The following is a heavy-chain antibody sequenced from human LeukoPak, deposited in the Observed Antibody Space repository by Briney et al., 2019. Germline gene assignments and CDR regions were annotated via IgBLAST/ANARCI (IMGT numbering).Heavy chain of an antibody. Sequence: PGGSLRLSCAASGFTFTTYAMSWVRQAPGKGLEWVSAISGSGGSTYYRDSVKGRFTISRDNSKTTLYLEMNSLRAEDTAVYYCARRTYVSSGFDNWGQGTLVTVSS. CDR3: ARRTYVSSGFDN. D-gene: IGHD3-22*01. CDR2: ISGSGGST. V-gene: IGHV3-23*01. J-gene: IGHJ4*02. CDR1: GFTFTTYA.